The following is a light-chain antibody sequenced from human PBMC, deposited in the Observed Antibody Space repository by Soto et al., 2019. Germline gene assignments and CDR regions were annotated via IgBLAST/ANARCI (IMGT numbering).Light chain of an antibody. J-gene: IGKJ4*01. Sequence: EIVMTQSPATLSVSPGERTTLSCRASQSVSSNLAWYQQKPGQAPRLLIYGASTRATGIPARFSGSGSGTEFTLTISSLQSEDFAVSYCQQYYTWPLTFGGGTKVEIK. CDR2: GAS. CDR3: QQYYTWPLT. V-gene: IGKV3-15*01. CDR1: QSVSSN.